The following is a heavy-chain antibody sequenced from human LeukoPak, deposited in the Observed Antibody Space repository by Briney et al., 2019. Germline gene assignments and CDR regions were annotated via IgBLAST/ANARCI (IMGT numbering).Heavy chain of an antibody. Sequence: SVKVSCKASGGTFSSYAISWVRQAPGQGLEWMGGIIPIFGTANYAQKFQGRVTITADESTSTAYMELSSLRSEDTAVYYCATDGDRYGYELDYWGQGTLVTVSS. V-gene: IGHV1-69*13. CDR1: GGTFSSYA. CDR3: ATDGDRYGYELDY. CDR2: IIPIFGTA. D-gene: IGHD5-18*01. J-gene: IGHJ4*02.